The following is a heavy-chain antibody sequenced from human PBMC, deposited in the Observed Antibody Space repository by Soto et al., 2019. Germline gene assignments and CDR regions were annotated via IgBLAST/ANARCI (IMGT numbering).Heavy chain of an antibody. CDR1: GGSISSYY. Sequence: SETLSLTCTVSGGSISSYYWSWIRQPPGKGLEWIGYIYYSGSTNYNPSLKSRVTISVDTSKNQFSLKLSSVTAADTAVYYCARGGIAGAGHYLDYWAQGTPVTASP. V-gene: IGHV4-59*01. CDR3: ARGGIAGAGHYLDY. D-gene: IGHD6-19*01. J-gene: IGHJ4*02. CDR2: IYYSGST.